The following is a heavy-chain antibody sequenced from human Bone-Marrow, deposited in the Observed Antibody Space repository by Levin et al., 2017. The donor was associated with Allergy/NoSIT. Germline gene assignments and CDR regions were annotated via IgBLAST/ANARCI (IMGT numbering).Heavy chain of an antibody. V-gene: IGHV4-59*01. CDR2: IYHSGST. CDR1: GGSLGGDY. D-gene: IGHD4-23*01. J-gene: IGHJ4*02. CDR3: ARDGYGGIDY. Sequence: GSLRLSCTVSGGSLGGDYWSWIRQVPGKELEWIGYIYHSGSTKYNPSLESRVTMSVDTSKNQFSLRLSYVTTGDTAVYYCARDGYGGIDYWGQGTLVTVSS.